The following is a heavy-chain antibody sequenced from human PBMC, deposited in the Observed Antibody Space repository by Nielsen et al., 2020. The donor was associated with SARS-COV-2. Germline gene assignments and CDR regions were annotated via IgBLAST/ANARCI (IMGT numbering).Heavy chain of an antibody. V-gene: IGHV4-39*07. CDR1: GGSISSSSYY. CDR3: ARADDYGDYVDY. D-gene: IGHD4-17*01. CDR2: IYYSGST. J-gene: IGHJ4*02. Sequence: SETLSLTCTVSGGSISSSSYYWGWIRQPPGKGLEWIGSIYYSGSTYYNPSLKSRVTISVDTSKNQFSLKLSSVTAADTAVYYCARADDYGDYVDYWGQGTLVTVSS.